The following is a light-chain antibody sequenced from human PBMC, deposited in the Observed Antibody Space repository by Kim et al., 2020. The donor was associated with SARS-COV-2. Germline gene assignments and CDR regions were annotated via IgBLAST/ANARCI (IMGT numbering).Light chain of an antibody. CDR1: QGISNF. CDR3: QNYYSAPLT. J-gene: IGKJ4*01. Sequence: ASGGDRVTITCRARQGISNFLAWYQQKPGKGPELLIYAASTLPGGVPSRFSASGSGTDFTLTISGLQPGDVATYYCQNYYSAPLTFGGGTKVDIK. CDR2: AAS. V-gene: IGKV1-27*01.